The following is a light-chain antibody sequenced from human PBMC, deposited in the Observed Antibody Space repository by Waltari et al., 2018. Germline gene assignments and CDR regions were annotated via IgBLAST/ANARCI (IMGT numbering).Light chain of an antibody. V-gene: IGKV3-20*01. CDR1: QSVGRA. CDR3: QMYVRLPVT. CDR2: DTS. J-gene: IGKJ1*01. Sequence: EIVLTQSPGTLALSPGERATLSCRASQSVGRALAWYQQKPGQAPRLLIYDTSTWATGISDKFSGSGSGTDFSLTISRVEPEDFAVYFCQMYVRLPVTFGQGTKVEVK.